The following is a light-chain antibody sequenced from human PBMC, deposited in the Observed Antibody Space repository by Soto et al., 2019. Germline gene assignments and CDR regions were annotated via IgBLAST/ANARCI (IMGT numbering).Light chain of an antibody. CDR1: SSDVGNYNY. V-gene: IGLV2-8*01. Sequence: QAALTQPPSAYGSPGQSVTISCTGTSSDVGNYNYVSWYQQHPGRAPKLMIYEVSQRPSGVPDRFSGSKSGNTASLTVSGLQAEDEADYYCSSYAGSNTYVFGTGTKVTVL. CDR2: EVS. CDR3: SSYAGSNTYV. J-gene: IGLJ1*01.